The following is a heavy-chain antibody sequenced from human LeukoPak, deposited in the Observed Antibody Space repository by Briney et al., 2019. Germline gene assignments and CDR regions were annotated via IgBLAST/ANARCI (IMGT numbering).Heavy chain of an antibody. J-gene: IGHJ4*02. D-gene: IGHD5-18*01. CDR3: VKVDTAMAFDY. CDR1: GFTFSSYA. CDR2: ISSNGGST. V-gene: IGHV3-64D*06. Sequence: GGYLRLSCSASGFTFSSYAMHWVRQAPGKGLEYVSAISSNGGSTYYADSVKGRFTISRDNSKNTLYLQMSSLRAEDTAVYYCVKVDTAMAFDYWGQGTLVTVSS.